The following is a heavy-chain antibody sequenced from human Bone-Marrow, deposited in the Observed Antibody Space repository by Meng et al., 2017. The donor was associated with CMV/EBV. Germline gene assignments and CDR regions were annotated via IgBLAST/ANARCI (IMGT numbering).Heavy chain of an antibody. D-gene: IGHD4/OR15-4a*01. Sequence: GESLKISCAASGFTVSSNYMSWVRQAPGKGLEWVSVIYSGGSTYYADSVKGRFTISRDNSKNTLYLQMNSLRAEDTAVYYCARETYGGNRGYWGQGTRVTVSS. CDR2: IYSGGST. CDR3: ARETYGGNRGY. J-gene: IGHJ4*02. CDR1: GFTVSSNY. V-gene: IGHV3-53*01.